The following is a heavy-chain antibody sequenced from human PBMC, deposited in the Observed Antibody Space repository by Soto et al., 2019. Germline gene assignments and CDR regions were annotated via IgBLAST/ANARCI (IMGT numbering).Heavy chain of an antibody. CDR1: GFTFDDYA. CDR2: ISWNSGSI. CDR3: AKSPGQGYFDY. V-gene: IGHV3-9*01. Sequence: GGSLRLSCAASGFTFDDYAIHWVRQAPGKGLEWVSGISWNSGSIGYADSVKGRFTISRDNAKNSLYLQMNSLRAEDTALYYCAKSPGQGYFDYWGQGTLVTVSS. J-gene: IGHJ4*02.